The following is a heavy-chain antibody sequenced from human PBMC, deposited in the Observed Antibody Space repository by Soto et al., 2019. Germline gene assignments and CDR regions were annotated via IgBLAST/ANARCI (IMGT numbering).Heavy chain of an antibody. D-gene: IGHD6-19*01. Sequence: GGSLRLSCAASGFTVNSNYMNWVRQAPGKGLEWVSVIYSSGNTYYADYVKGRFTVSRDNSKNTLYLQMKSLRAEDTAVYYCARGFSTGFSFDYWGPGIVVTVSS. J-gene: IGHJ4*02. CDR3: ARGFSTGFSFDY. V-gene: IGHV3-53*01. CDR1: GFTVNSNY. CDR2: IYSSGNT.